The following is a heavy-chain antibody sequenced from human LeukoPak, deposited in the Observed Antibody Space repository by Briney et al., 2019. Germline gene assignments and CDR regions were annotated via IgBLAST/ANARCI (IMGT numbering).Heavy chain of an antibody. CDR2: ISHSGTTI. CDR3: TTDPGYNSSP. Sequence: GGSLRLSCAASGFIVSSYEMNWVRQAPGKGLEWVSYISHSGTTIYYADSVKGRFTISRDNTKNSLFLQMDSLRAEDTAVYYCTTDPGYNSSPWGQGTLVTVSS. CDR1: GFIVSSYE. J-gene: IGHJ5*02. V-gene: IGHV3-48*03. D-gene: IGHD3-22*01.